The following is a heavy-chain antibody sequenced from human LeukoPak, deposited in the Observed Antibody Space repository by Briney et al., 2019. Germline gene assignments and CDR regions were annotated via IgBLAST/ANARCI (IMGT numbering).Heavy chain of an antibody. CDR1: GGSISSYY. CDR2: VYYSGST. V-gene: IGHV4-59*01. J-gene: IGHJ3*02. CDR3: AGDDWIPGSCPSSNGCLDAFDI. Sequence: SETLSLTCTVSGGSISSYYWSWIRQPPGKGLEWIGFVYYSGSTNYNPSLESRVTISIDMSKSQFSLRLTSVTAADTAVYYCAGDDWIPGSCPSSNGCLDAFDIWGQGTMVTVSS. D-gene: IGHD2-2*01.